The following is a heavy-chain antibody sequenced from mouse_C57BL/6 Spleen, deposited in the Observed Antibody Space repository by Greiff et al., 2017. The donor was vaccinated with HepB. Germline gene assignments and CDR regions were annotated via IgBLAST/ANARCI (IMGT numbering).Heavy chain of an antibody. D-gene: IGHD1-1*01. V-gene: IGHV3-6*01. J-gene: IGHJ3*01. CDR3: ARDPGAETGDTYGSSSWLAY. Sequence: EVKLQESGPGLVKPSQSLSLTCSVTGYSITSGYYWNGIRQFPGNKVEWMGYISYDGSNNYNPGLKNPISITRDTSKTQFSLKLNSVTAEDTATYCSARDPGAETGDTYGSSSWLAYWGQGTLVTVSA. CDR1: GYSITSGYY. CDR2: ISYDGSN.